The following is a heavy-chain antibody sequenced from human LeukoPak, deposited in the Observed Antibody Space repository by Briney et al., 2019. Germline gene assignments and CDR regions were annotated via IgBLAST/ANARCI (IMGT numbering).Heavy chain of an antibody. D-gene: IGHD6-6*01. V-gene: IGHV3-33*01. CDR1: GFTFSSYG. Sequence: PGGSLRLSCAASGFTFSSYGMHWVRQAPGKGREWVAVIWYDGSNKYYADSVKGRFTISRDNSKNTLYLQMNSLRAEDTAVYYCARDQAESSGFDYWGQGTLVTVSS. CDR3: ARDQAESSGFDY. J-gene: IGHJ4*02. CDR2: IWYDGSNK.